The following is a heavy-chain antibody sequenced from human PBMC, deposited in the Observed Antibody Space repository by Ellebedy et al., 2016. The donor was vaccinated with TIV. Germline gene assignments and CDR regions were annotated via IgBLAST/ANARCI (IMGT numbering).Heavy chain of an antibody. CDR1: GFTFSDYS. CDR2: IRGRSETI. CDR3: ARDHRYAFDY. J-gene: IGHJ4*02. V-gene: IGHV3-48*04. Sequence: GESLKISCTASGFTFSDYSMNWVRQAPGKGLEWVPYIRGRSETIYYADPVKGRFTISRDNAKNSLNLQMNSLRSEDTAVYYCARDHRYAFDYWGQGILVTVSS. D-gene: IGHD5-12*01.